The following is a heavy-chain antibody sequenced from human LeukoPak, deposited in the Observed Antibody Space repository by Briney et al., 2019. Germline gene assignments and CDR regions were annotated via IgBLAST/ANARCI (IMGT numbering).Heavy chain of an antibody. CDR3: AKEKDYFDY. V-gene: IGHV3-23*01. CDR2: ISGSGGTT. Sequence: GGSLRLSCAAFGFTYSSYAMSWVRQPPGKGLEWVSTISGSGGTTYYADSVKGRFTISRDKSKNTLYLQMNSLRAEDTAVYYCAKEKDYFDYWGQGTLVTVSS. CDR1: GFTYSSYA. J-gene: IGHJ4*02.